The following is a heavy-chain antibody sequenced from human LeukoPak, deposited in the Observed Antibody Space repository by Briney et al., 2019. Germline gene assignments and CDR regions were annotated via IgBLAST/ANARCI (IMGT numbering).Heavy chain of an antibody. V-gene: IGHV3-7*01. CDR2: IKQDGSEK. CDR1: GFTFSSYW. J-gene: IGHJ6*03. CDR3: ARAPRPIPYYYDSSGYYYMDV. D-gene: IGHD3-22*01. Sequence: TGGSLRLSCAASGFTFSSYWMSWVRQAPGKGLEWVANIKQDGSEKYYVDSVKGRFTISRDNAKNSLYLQMNSLRAEDTAVYYCARAPRPIPYYYDSSGYYYMDVWGKGTTVTVSS.